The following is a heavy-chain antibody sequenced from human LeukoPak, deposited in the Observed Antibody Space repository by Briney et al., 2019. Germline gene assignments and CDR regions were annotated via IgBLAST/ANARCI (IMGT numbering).Heavy chain of an antibody. J-gene: IGHJ4*02. V-gene: IGHV1-8*03. D-gene: IGHD3-22*01. CDR3: AKTPLRGYYDSSGYPDYFDY. Sequence: ASVKVSCKASGYTFTGYYMHWVRQATGQGLEWMGWMNPNSGNTGYAQKFQGRVTITRNTSISTAYMELSSLRSEDTAVYYCAKTPLRGYYDSSGYPDYFDYWGQGTLVTVSS. CDR2: MNPNSGNT. CDR1: GYTFTGYY.